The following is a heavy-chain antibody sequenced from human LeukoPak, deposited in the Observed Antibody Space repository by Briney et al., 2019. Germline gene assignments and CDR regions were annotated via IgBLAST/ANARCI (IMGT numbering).Heavy chain of an antibody. J-gene: IGHJ4*02. Sequence: GGSLRLSRAASGFTFSNYAMHWVRQAPGKGLEWVSTIDGPTFRTHYADSVMGRFTISRDNSKNTLYLQMNSLRAEDTAVYFCTTWVGAHFDFWGQGTLVTVSS. D-gene: IGHD1-26*01. CDR3: TTWVGAHFDF. CDR1: GFTFSNYA. CDR2: IDGPTFRT. V-gene: IGHV3-23*01.